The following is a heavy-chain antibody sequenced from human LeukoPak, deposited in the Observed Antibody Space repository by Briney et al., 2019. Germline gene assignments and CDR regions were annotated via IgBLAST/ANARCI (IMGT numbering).Heavy chain of an antibody. J-gene: IGHJ6*04. Sequence: GASVKVSCKASGYTFTGYYMHWVRQAPGQGLEWMGWINPNSGGTNYAQKFQGRVTMTRDTSISTAYMELSRLRSDDTAVYYCARRYRDDFWSGYRSGMDVWGKGTTVTVSS. D-gene: IGHD3-3*01. V-gene: IGHV1-2*02. CDR3: ARRYRDDFWSGYRSGMDV. CDR1: GYTFTGYY. CDR2: INPNSGGT.